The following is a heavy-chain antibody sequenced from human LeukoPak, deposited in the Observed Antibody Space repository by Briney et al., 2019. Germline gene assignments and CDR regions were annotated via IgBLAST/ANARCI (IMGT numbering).Heavy chain of an antibody. CDR2: IFYTGAT. CDR1: GGSFSGYY. Sequence: SETLSLTCAVYGGSFSGYYWSWIRQPPGKGLEWIGSIFYTGATYYNPSLKTRVTISVDTSKNQFSLKLSSVTAADTAVFYCARHVGYGGSYGEFDIWGQGTMVTVSS. CDR3: ARHVGYGGSYGEFDI. J-gene: IGHJ3*02. D-gene: IGHD1-26*01. V-gene: IGHV4-34*12.